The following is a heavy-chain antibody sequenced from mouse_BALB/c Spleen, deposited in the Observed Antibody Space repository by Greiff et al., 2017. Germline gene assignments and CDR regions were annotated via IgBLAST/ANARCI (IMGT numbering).Heavy chain of an antibody. D-gene: IGHD2-3*01. CDR2: ISSGSSTI. J-gene: IGHJ1*01. CDR1: GFTFSSFG. V-gene: IGHV5-17*02. Sequence: EVNVVESGGGLVQPGGSRKLSCAASGFTFSSFGMHWVRQAPEKGLEWVAYISSGSSTIYYADTVKGRFTISRDNPKNTLFLQMTSLRSEDTAMYYCARDGYYWYFDVWGAGTTGTVSS. CDR3: ARDGYYWYFDV.